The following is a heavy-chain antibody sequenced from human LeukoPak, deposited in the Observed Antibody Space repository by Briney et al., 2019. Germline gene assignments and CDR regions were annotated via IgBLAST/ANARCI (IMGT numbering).Heavy chain of an antibody. V-gene: IGHV3-48*01. CDR2: ISSSSSTI. CDR1: GFTFSSYS. J-gene: IGHJ6*03. D-gene: IGHD1-26*01. CDR3: ARDAVGAQGSYYYYMDV. Sequence: GGSLRLSCAASGFTFSSYSMNWVRQAPGKGREWVSYISSSSSTIYYADSVKGRFTISRDNAKNSLYLQMNSLRAEDTAVYYCARDAVGAQGSYYYYMDVWGKGTTVTVSS.